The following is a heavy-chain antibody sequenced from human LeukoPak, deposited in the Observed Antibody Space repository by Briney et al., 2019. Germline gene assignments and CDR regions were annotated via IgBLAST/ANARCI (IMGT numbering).Heavy chain of an antibody. CDR3: AKDVCSSTSCANPPDY. Sequence: PGGSLRLSCAASGFTFSSYAMSWVRQAPGKGLEWVSAISGSGGSTYYADSVKGRFTISRDNSKNTLYLQMNSLRAEDTAVYYCAKDVCSSTSCANPPDYWGQGTLVTVSS. CDR2: ISGSGGST. V-gene: IGHV3-23*01. D-gene: IGHD2-2*01. J-gene: IGHJ4*02. CDR1: GFTFSSYA.